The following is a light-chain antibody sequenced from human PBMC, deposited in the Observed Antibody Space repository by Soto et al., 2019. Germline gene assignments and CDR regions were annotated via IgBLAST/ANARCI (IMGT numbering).Light chain of an antibody. Sequence: DIQMTQSPCTLSASVGDRVTITCRASQSIRSWLAWYQQKPGTAPKLLIYEASTLESGVPSRFTGIRSGTEFTLSVSSLQPDDFATYYCQQYNDSFPYTFGQGTRLEI. V-gene: IGKV1-5*03. CDR1: QSIRSW. CDR3: QQYNDSFPYT. CDR2: EAS. J-gene: IGKJ5*01.